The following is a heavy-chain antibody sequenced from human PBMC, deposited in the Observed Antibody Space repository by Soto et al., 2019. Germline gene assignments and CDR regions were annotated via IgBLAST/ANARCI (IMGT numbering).Heavy chain of an antibody. Sequence: SETLSLTCAVSDDSISSGSYWGWIRQPPGKGLEWIGSIFHSGSVFYNPSLKSRVTMSVDTSKNQFSLKLSSVTAADTAVYYCARDSGSGMDYFDYWGQGTLVTVSS. CDR3: ARDSGSGMDYFDY. V-gene: IGHV4-38-2*02. CDR2: IFHSGSV. D-gene: IGHD6-19*01. J-gene: IGHJ4*02. CDR1: DDSISSGSY.